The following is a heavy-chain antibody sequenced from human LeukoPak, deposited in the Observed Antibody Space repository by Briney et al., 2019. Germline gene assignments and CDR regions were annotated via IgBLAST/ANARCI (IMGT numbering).Heavy chain of an antibody. D-gene: IGHD3-22*01. CDR1: GYTFTGYY. CDR2: INPNSGDT. Sequence: ASVKVSCKASGYTFTGYYLHWVRQAPGQGLEWMVWINPNSGDTKYAQEFQGRVTMTRDTSISTAYMELSGLRSDDTAVYYCARVLRASVWDNSGHPDYWGQGALVTVSS. J-gene: IGHJ4*02. V-gene: IGHV1-2*02. CDR3: ARVLRASVWDNSGHPDY.